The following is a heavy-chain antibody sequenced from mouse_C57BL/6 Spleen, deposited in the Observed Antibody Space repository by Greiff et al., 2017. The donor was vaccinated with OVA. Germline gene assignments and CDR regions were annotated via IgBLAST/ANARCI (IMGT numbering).Heavy chain of an antibody. V-gene: IGHV1-69*01. J-gene: IGHJ2*01. CDR3: ARSRGSSYFDY. D-gene: IGHD1-1*01. CDR1: GYTFTSYW. CDR2: IDPSDSYT. Sequence: QVQLKQPGAELVMPGASVKLSCKASGYTFTSYWMHWVKQRPGQGLEWIGEIDPSDSYTNYNQKFKGKSTLTVDKSSSTAYMQLSSLTSEDSAVYYCARSRGSSYFDYWGQGTTLTVSS.